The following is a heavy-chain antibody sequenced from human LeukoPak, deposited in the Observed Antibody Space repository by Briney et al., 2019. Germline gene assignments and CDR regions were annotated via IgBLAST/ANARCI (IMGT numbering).Heavy chain of an antibody. Sequence: SQTLSLTCDISGDSVSSNSAAWNWIRQSPLRGLEWLGRTYYRSKWYNDYAVSVKSRITINPDTTKNQFSLQLNSVTPEDTAVYYCTRGAPVGSSREFDYWGQGTLVTVSS. V-gene: IGHV6-1*01. CDR2: TYYRSKWYN. CDR1: GDSVSSNSAA. D-gene: IGHD5-24*01. J-gene: IGHJ4*02. CDR3: TRGAPVGSSREFDY.